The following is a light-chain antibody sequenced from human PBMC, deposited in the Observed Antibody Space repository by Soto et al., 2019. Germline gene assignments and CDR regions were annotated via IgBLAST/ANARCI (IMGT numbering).Light chain of an antibody. Sequence: QSVLTQPASVSGSPGQSITISCTGTSSDVGNYNLVSWYQHHPGKAPKLMIYEDSQRPSGVSNRFSGWKSGNTASLTISGLQAEDEADYYCCSYAGSSTYVFGTGTKLTVL. J-gene: IGLJ1*01. CDR1: SSDVGNYNL. V-gene: IGLV2-23*01. CDR2: EDS. CDR3: CSYAGSSTYV.